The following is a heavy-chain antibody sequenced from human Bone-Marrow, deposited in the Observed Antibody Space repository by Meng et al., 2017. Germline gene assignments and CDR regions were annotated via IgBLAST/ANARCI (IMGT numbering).Heavy chain of an antibody. CDR2: IIPIFGTA. D-gene: IGHD3-22*01. CDR1: GYTFTAYW. Sequence: QGQLVQSGAEVKNPGASVKVSCKPSGYTFTAYWLHWVRQAPGQGLEWMGGIIPIFGTANYAQKFQGRVTITADKSTSTAYMELSSLRSEDTAVYYCARETHYYDSRYFDYWGQGTLVTVSS. J-gene: IGHJ4*02. V-gene: IGHV1-69*13. CDR3: ARETHYYDSRYFDY.